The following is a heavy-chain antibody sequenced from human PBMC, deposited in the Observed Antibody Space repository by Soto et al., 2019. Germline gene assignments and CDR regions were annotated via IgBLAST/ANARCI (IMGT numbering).Heavy chain of an antibody. Sequence: SETLSLTCTVSGGSISSHYWRWIRQPPGKGLEWIGYIYYSGSTNYNPSLKSRVTISVDTSKNQSSLKLSSVTAADTAVYYCARVGGDIVVVPAANLRFDPWGQGTLVTVSS. J-gene: IGHJ5*02. D-gene: IGHD2-2*01. CDR3: ARVGGDIVVVPAANLRFDP. CDR2: IYYSGST. CDR1: GGSISSHY. V-gene: IGHV4-59*11.